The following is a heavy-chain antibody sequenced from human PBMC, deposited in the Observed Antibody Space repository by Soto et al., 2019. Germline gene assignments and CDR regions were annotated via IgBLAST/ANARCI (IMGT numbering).Heavy chain of an antibody. D-gene: IGHD3-22*01. V-gene: IGHV1-8*01. CDR3: AREKSSGYYYDY. J-gene: IGHJ4*02. CDR1: GYTFTSYD. CDR2: MNPNSGNT. Sequence: QVQLVQSGAEVKKPGASVKVSCKASGYTFTSYDINWVRQATGQGLEWMGWMNPNSGNTAYAQKSQGRVTMTRNTSISTAYMELSSLRSEHTAVYYCAREKSSGYYYDYWGQGTLVTVSS.